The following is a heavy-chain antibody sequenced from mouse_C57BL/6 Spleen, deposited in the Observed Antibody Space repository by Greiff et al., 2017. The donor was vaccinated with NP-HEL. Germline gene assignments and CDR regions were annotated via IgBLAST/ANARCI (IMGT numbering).Heavy chain of an antibody. CDR1: GYTFTSYW. CDR2: IDPSDSYT. CDR3: ARKRELRTFYFDY. D-gene: IGHD5-5*01. J-gene: IGHJ2*01. Sequence: VQLQQPGAELVMPGASVKLSCKASGYTFTSYWMHWVKQRPGQGLEWIGEIDPSDSYTNYNQKFKGKSTLTVDKSSSTAYMQLSSLTSEDSAVYYCARKRELRTFYFDYWGQGTTLTVSS. V-gene: IGHV1-69*01.